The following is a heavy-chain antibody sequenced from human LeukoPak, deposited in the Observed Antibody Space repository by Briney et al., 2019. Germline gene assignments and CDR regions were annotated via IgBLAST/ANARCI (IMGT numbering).Heavy chain of an antibody. J-gene: IGHJ4*02. V-gene: IGHV4-34*01. CDR1: GGSLSGYY. CDR2: INHSGST. D-gene: IGHD2-2*01. CDR3: ASVVVPAAMAGVSDWDY. Sequence: SETLSLTCAVYGGSLSGYYWSWIRQPPGKGLEWIGEINHSGSTNYNPSLKSRVTISVDTSKNQFSLKLSSVTAADTAVYYCASVVVPAAMAGVSDWDYWGQGTLVTVSS.